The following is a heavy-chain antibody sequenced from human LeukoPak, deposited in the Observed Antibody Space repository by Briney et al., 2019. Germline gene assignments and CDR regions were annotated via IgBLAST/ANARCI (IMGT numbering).Heavy chain of an antibody. V-gene: IGHV3-7*01. CDR1: GFTFSSYA. D-gene: IGHD1-1*01. CDR2: IKPDGTEK. Sequence: GGSLRLSCAASGFTFSSYAMHWVRQAPGKGLEWVANIKPDGTEKYYVGSVQGRFTISRDNTKSSLYLQMNTLRGEDTAVYYCARGGTYWGQGTLVTVSS. J-gene: IGHJ4*02. CDR3: ARGGTY.